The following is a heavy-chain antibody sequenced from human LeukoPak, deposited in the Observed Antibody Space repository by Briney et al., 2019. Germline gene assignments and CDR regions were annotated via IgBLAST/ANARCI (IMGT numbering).Heavy chain of an antibody. CDR1: GDSFSSYH. Sequence: PSETLSLTCTVSGDSFSSYHWSWLRQPPGKGLERIGYISSSGSTSYNPSLETRLTISVDTSKNQFSLKLSSVTAADTAVYYCARVGRGDHTWGSYYCDHWGQGTLVSVSS. J-gene: IGHJ4*02. D-gene: IGHD3-16*01. CDR3: ARVGRGDHTWGSYYCDH. CDR2: ISSSGST. V-gene: IGHV4-59*01.